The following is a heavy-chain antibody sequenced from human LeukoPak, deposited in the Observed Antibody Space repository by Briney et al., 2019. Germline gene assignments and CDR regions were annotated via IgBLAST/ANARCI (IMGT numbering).Heavy chain of an antibody. J-gene: IGHJ3*02. D-gene: IGHD5-18*01. Sequence: PGGSLRLSCAASGFTVSSNYMSWVRQAPGKGLEWVSVIYSGGSTYYADSVKGRFTISRDDAKNTLYLQMNSLRAEDTAVYYCVRLGSYGSDAAFDIWGQGTMVTVSS. CDR2: IYSGGST. CDR3: VRLGSYGSDAAFDI. V-gene: IGHV3-53*01. CDR1: GFTVSSNY.